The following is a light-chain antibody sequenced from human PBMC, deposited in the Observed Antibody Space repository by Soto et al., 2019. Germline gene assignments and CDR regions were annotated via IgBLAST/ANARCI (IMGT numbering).Light chain of an antibody. CDR3: QQLVT. J-gene: IGKJ1*01. CDR2: AAS. V-gene: IGKV1-9*01. Sequence: DIQLTQSPSFLSASVGDRVTITCRASQGISSYLAWYQQKPGKAPNLLIYAASTLQSGVPSRFSGSGSGTEFTLTISSLQPEDFATYYCQQLVTFGQGTKVAIK. CDR1: QGISSY.